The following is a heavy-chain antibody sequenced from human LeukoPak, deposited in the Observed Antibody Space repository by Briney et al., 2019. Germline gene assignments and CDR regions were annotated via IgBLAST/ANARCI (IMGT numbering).Heavy chain of an antibody. CDR3: ARGRGGGYRPYYYYYYMDV. CDR2: INHSGST. V-gene: IGHV4-34*01. J-gene: IGHJ6*03. CDR1: GGSFSGYC. D-gene: IGHD5-24*01. Sequence: SETLSLTCAVYGGSFSGYCWSWIRQPPGKGLEWIGEINHSGSTNYNPSPKSRVTISVDTSKNQFTLKLSSVTAADTAVYYCARGRGGGYRPYYYYYYMDVWGKGTTVTVSS.